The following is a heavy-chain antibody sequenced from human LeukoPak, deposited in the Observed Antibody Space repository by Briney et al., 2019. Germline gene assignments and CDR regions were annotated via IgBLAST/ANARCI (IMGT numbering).Heavy chain of an antibody. Sequence: GGSLRLSCAASGFTFSSYAMSWVRQAPGKELEGVSAISGSGGSTYYADSVKGRFTISRDNSKNTLYLQMNSLRAEDTAVYYCAKSSRTTVTASIFDYWGQGTLVTVSS. J-gene: IGHJ4*02. CDR2: ISGSGGST. D-gene: IGHD4-17*01. CDR1: GFTFSSYA. CDR3: AKSSRTTVTASIFDY. V-gene: IGHV3-23*01.